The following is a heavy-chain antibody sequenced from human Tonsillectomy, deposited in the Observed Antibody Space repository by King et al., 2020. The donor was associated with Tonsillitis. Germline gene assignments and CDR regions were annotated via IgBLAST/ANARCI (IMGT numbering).Heavy chain of an antibody. J-gene: IGHJ4*02. Sequence: TLKESGPTLVKPTQTLTLTCTFSGFSLSTSGVGVGWIRQPPGKALEWLALIYWDDDKRYSPSLKSRLTITKDTSKNQVVLTMTNMDPVDTATYYCAHLLPEYSSSWYGGKGYFDYWGQGTLVTVSS. V-gene: IGHV2-5*02. CDR2: IYWDDDK. CDR3: AHLLPEYSSSWYGGKGYFDY. D-gene: IGHD6-13*01. CDR1: GFSLSTSGVG.